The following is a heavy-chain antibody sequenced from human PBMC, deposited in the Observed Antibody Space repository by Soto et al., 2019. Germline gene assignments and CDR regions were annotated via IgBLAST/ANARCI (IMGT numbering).Heavy chain of an antibody. CDR1: GGTFNSYG. J-gene: IGHJ4*02. D-gene: IGHD2-21*01. V-gene: IGHV1-69*06. CDR3: GRVGVIRGATPSPLGL. Sequence: QAHLAQSGAEVKKPGSSVTVSCKASGGTFNSYGISWVRQAPGQGLDWMGVIIPLYGTVNYAQKFQGRVSITADKPTNTASMDLNSRRSDDRAVYYWGRVGVIRGATPSPLGLWGRGPQVPVPP. CDR2: IIPLYGTV.